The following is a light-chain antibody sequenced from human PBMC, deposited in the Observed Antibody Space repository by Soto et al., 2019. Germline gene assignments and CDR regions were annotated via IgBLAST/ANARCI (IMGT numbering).Light chain of an antibody. CDR1: QSVSSN. CDR3: QQYNNWPPLT. V-gene: IGKV3-15*01. CDR2: GAS. J-gene: IGKJ4*01. Sequence: EIVMTQSPATLSVSPGERATLSCRASQSVSSNLAWYQQKPGQSPRLLIYGASTRATGIQARFSGSGSGAEFTLTISSLLSEDFGVYYCQQYNNWPPLTFGGGTKVEIK.